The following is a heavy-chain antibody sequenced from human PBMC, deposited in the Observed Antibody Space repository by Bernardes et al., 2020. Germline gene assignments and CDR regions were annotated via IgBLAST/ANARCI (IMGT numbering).Heavy chain of an antibody. CDR1: GGSITTSY. CDR2: IYPSGST. D-gene: IGHD3-22*01. CDR3: ARDPYYYDSSGYYHDAFDI. V-gene: IGHV4-4*07. J-gene: IGHJ3*02. Sequence: SETLSLTCTVSGGSITTSYWSWIRQPAGKGLEWIGRIYPSGSTNYNPSLKSRVTMSVDTSKNQFPLRLSSVSAADTAVYYCARDPYYYDSSGYYHDAFDIWGQGTMVTVSS.